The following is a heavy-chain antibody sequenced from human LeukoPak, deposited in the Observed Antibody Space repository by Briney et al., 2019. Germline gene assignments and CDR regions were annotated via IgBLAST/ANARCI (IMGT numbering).Heavy chain of an antibody. CDR3: ARTFDY. V-gene: IGHV3-21*01. CDR1: RFAFSTYA. CDR2: ITGSGAGT. J-gene: IGHJ4*02. Sequence: GGSLRLSCAASRFAFSTYAMTWVRQAPGKGLEWVSSITGSGAGTSYADSVKGRFTISRDNAKNALYLQMNSLRAEDTAVYYCARTFDYWGQGTLVTVSS.